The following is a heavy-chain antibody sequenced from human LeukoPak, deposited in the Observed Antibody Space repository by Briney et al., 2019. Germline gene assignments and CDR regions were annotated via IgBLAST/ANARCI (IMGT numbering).Heavy chain of an antibody. CDR3: AKDLSMVYDHLWGSLDY. J-gene: IGHJ4*02. D-gene: IGHD5/OR15-5a*01. CDR2: LSYDGNNK. Sequence: GRSLRLSCAASGFTFSSYGMHWVRQAPGKGLEWVAVLSYDGNNKNYADSVKGRFTISRDNSKNTLYLQMNSLRAEDTAVYYCAKDLSMVYDHLWGSLDYWGQGTLVTVSS. CDR1: GFTFSSYG. V-gene: IGHV3-30*18.